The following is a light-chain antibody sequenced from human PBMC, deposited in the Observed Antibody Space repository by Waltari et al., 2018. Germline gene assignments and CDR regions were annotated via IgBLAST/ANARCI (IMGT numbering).Light chain of an antibody. CDR2: SAS. V-gene: IGKV1-NL1*01. J-gene: IGKJ2*01. CDR3: HQYSSGYT. Sequence: DIQMTQSPSSLSASVGDRVTITCRASQGISNYLAWFPQKPGKAPKLLLYSASKLEGGVPSRFSGSGSGTDYTLTISSLQPEDLAIYYCHQYSSGYTFGQGTKLEIK. CDR1: QGISNY.